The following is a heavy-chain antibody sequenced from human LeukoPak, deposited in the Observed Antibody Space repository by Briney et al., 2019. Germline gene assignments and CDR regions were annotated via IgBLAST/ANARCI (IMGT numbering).Heavy chain of an antibody. CDR3: ARDSQVVDGFDI. J-gene: IGHJ3*02. CDR1: GGSISSYS. D-gene: IGHD2-21*01. V-gene: IGHV4-59*01. Sequence: PSESLSLTCTVSGGSISSYSWSWIRQPPGKGLEWIGYIYYSGSTNYNPSLKSRVTISVDTSKDQFSLKLSSVTAADTAVHYCARDSQVVDGFDIWGQGTMVTVSS. CDR2: IYYSGST.